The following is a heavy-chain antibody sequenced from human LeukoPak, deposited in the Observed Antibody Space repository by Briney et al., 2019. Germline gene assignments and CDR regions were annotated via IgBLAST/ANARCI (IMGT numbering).Heavy chain of an antibody. CDR1: GYTFTSYD. CDR2: MNPNSGNT. D-gene: IGHD3-22*01. J-gene: IGHJ4*02. CDR3: ARGGGPTSIYDSSGYYSDY. V-gene: IGHV1-8*01. Sequence: ASVKVSCKASGYTFTSYDINWVRQATGQALEWMGWMNPNSGNTGYAQKFQGRVTMARNTSISTAYMELSSLRSEDTAVYYCARGGGPTSIYDSSGYYSDYWGQGTLVTVSS.